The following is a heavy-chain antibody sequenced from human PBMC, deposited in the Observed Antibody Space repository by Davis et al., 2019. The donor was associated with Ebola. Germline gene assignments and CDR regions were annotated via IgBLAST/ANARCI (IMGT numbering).Heavy chain of an antibody. V-gene: IGHV3-23*01. D-gene: IGHD6-25*01. Sequence: GESLKISCAASGFTFSNYAMSWVRQAPGGGLEWVSGISASGADIKYADSVRGRFSISRDDSKNTLYLQMDSLRAEDTAVYYCANRRLWGQGTTVTVSS. J-gene: IGHJ6*02. CDR1: GFTFSNYA. CDR2: ISASGADI. CDR3: ANRRL.